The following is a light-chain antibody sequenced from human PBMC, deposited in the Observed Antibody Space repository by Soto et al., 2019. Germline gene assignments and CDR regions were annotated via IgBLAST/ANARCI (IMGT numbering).Light chain of an antibody. CDR3: CSYAGSYTLVV. CDR2: DVS. Sequence: QSALTQPRSVSGSPGPSVTISCTGTSSDVGGYNYVSWYQQHPGKAPKLMIYDVSKRPSGVPDRFSGSKSGNTASLTISGLQAEDEADYCCCSYAGSYTLVVFGGGTKLTVL. V-gene: IGLV2-11*01. CDR1: SSDVGGYNY. J-gene: IGLJ2*01.